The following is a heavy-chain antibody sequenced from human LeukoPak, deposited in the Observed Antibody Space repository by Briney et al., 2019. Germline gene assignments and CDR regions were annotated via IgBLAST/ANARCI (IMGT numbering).Heavy chain of an antibody. CDR2: IYYSGST. J-gene: IGHJ3*02. V-gene: IGHV4-39*07. CDR3: ARVPDGSGGAFDI. CDR1: GGSISSSSYY. Sequence: SETLSLTCTVSGGSISSSSYYWGWIRQPPGKGLEWIGSIYYSGSTYYNPSLKSRVTISVDTSKNQFSLKLSSVTAADTAVYYCARVPDGSGGAFDIWGQGTMVTVSS. D-gene: IGHD6-19*01.